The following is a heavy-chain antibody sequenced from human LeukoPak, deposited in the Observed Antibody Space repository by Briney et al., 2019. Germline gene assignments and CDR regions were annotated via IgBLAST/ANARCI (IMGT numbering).Heavy chain of an antibody. CDR2: IIPIFGTA. Sequence: GASVKVSCKASGGTFSSYAISWVRQAPGQGLEWMGGIIPIFGTANYAQKFQGRVTITADESTSTAYMELSSRRSEDTAVYYCARETGYNWNDEGYFDYWGQGTLVTVSS. V-gene: IGHV1-69*01. D-gene: IGHD1-1*01. J-gene: IGHJ4*02. CDR1: GGTFSSYA. CDR3: ARETGYNWNDEGYFDY.